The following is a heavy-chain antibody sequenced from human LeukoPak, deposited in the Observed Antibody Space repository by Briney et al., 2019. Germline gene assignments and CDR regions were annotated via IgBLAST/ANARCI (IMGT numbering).Heavy chain of an antibody. D-gene: IGHD5-18*01. CDR3: TRDFAGYTYGPGFDY. CDR1: GFISGDYA. CDR2: IRNKPYGGTK. V-gene: IGHV3-49*03. Sequence: GSLRLSCTGSGFISGDYAMSWLRQAPGKGLEWVGFIRNKPYGGTKEYVPSVEGRFSISRDDSKRIAYLQLNSLKTEDTAVYYCTRDFAGYTYGPGFDYWGQGTLVTVSS. J-gene: IGHJ4*02.